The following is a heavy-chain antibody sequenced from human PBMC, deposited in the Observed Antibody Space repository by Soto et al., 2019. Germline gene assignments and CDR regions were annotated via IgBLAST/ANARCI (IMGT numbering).Heavy chain of an antibody. CDR2: INHSGTT. D-gene: IGHD3-10*01. CDR3: AGHHYPLIIVTTTAQNWFDP. V-gene: IGHV4-34*01. CDR1: GGSFSGSY. J-gene: IGHJ5*02. Sequence: SETLSLTCVVSGGSFSGSYWAWIRQSPGKGLDYIGGINHSGTTNYNPALKSRLIISVDTAKNQVSLKLSSVPAADTAVYYCAGHHYPLIIVTTTAQNWFDPWGQGTLVTAPQ.